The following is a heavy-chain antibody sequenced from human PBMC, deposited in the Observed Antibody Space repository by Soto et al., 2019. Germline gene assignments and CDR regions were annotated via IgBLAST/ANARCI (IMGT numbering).Heavy chain of an antibody. D-gene: IGHD3-22*01. CDR1: GFTFSRYG. CDR3: AKEIRYAYDSSGYYRYYGMDV. V-gene: IGHV3-30*18. J-gene: IGHJ6*02. CDR2: ISSDGSNK. Sequence: QVQLVESGGGVVQPGRSLRLSCAASGFTFSRYGMHWVRQAPGKGLEWVAVISSDGSNKHYADSVKGRFTISRDNSKNTMYLQMNSLTAEDTAVYYCAKEIRYAYDSSGYYRYYGMDVWGQGTTVTVSS.